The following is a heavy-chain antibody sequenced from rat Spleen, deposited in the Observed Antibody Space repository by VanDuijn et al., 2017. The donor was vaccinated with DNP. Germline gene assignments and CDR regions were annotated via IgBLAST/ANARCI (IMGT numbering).Heavy chain of an antibody. D-gene: IGHD1-5*01. CDR1: GFSLTTYH. V-gene: IGHV2-32*01. J-gene: IGHJ4*01. CDR2: MWNDGDT. Sequence: QVQLKESGPGLVQPSQTLSLTCTVSGFSLTTYHIHWIRQPPGRGLEWMGIMWNDGDTSYNSALKSRLRINRDTSKSQVFLKMNSLQPEDTATYFCTRVYRYNPPYAMEAWGQGTSVTVSS. CDR3: TRVYRYNPPYAMEA.